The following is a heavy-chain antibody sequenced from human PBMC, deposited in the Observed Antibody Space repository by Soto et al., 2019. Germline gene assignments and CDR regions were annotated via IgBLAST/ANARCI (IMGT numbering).Heavy chain of an antibody. CDR3: AREIVTAGGNNYFDT. CDR1: GGTVASSHW. V-gene: IGHV4-4*02. D-gene: IGHD2-21*02. J-gene: IGHJ5*01. CDR2: VYHTGDT. Sequence: SETLSLTCGVSGGTVASSHWWSWVRQSPGRGLEWIGNVYHTGDTNFNPSLQSRVTFSVDKSNNQFSLRLTSVTAADTAVYFCAREIVTAGGNNYFDTWGPGTLVTLSS.